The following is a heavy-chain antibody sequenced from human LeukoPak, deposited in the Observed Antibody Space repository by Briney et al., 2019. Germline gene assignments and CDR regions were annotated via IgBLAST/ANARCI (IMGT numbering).Heavy chain of an antibody. CDR3: AREYSGYDGDAFDM. V-gene: IGHV4-34*01. CDR2: INHSGST. D-gene: IGHD5-12*01. Sequence: SETLSLTCAVYGGSFSGYYWSWIRQPPGKGLEWIGEINHSGSTNYNPSLKSRVTISVDTSKNQFSLKLSSVTAADTAVYYCAREYSGYDGDAFDMWGQGTMVTVSS. CDR1: GGSFSGYY. J-gene: IGHJ3*02.